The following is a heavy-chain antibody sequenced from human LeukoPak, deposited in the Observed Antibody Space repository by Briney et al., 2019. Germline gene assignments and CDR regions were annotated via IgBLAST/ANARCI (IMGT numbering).Heavy chain of an antibody. Sequence: GGSLRLSCAASGFTFSSYGMHWVRQAPGKGLEWVAVISYDGSNKYYADSVKGRFTISRDNSKNTLYLQMNSLRAEDTAVYYCARYTVTTPFDYWGQGTLVTVSS. V-gene: IGHV3-30*03. CDR2: ISYDGSNK. D-gene: IGHD4-17*01. CDR3: ARYTVTTPFDY. J-gene: IGHJ4*02. CDR1: GFTFSSYG.